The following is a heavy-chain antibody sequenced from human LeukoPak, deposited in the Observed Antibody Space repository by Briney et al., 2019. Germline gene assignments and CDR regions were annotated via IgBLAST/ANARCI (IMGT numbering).Heavy chain of an antibody. CDR2: IYYSGST. J-gene: IGHJ5*01. V-gene: IGHV4-59*08. Sequence: PSETLSLTCTVPGGSISSSYWCWIRQPPRKGLEWIGYIYYSGSTNYNPSLKSRVTISVDTSKTQFSLKLSSVTAADTAVYYCARSISGTRSKFDCWGQGTLVTVSS. CDR1: GGSISSSY. CDR3: ARSISGTRSKFDC. D-gene: IGHD1/OR15-1a*01.